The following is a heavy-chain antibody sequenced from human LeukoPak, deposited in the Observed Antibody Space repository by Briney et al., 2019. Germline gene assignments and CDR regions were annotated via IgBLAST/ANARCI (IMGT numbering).Heavy chain of an antibody. CDR1: GFTFSSYW. J-gene: IGHJ6*02. CDR2: INTDGNII. D-gene: IGHD3-9*01. CDR3: ARGYYDILTGPSYYYYGMDV. Sequence: GGSLRLSCAASGFTFSSYWMHWVRQAPGKGLVCVSRINTDGNIISYADSVKGRFTISRDNAKNTLYLQMNSLRPEDTAVYYCARGYYDILTGPSYYYYGMDVWGQGTTVTVSS. V-gene: IGHV3-74*01.